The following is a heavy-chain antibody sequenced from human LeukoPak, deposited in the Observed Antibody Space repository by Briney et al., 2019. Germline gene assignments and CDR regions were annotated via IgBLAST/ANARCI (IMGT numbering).Heavy chain of an antibody. Sequence: GGSLRLSCAASGFTFSSYAMSWVRQTPGKGLEWVSAISGSGGSTYYADSVKGRFTISRDNSKNTLYLQMNSLRAEDTAVYYCAKASLGEFHLDAFDIWGQGTMVTVSS. J-gene: IGHJ3*02. D-gene: IGHD3-10*01. V-gene: IGHV3-23*01. CDR1: GFTFSSYA. CDR3: AKASLGEFHLDAFDI. CDR2: ISGSGGST.